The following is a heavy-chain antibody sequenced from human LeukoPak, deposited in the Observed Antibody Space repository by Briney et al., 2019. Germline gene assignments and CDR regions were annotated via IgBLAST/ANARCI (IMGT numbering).Heavy chain of an antibody. CDR2: INHSGST. J-gene: IGHJ4*02. CDR3: ARPPLRGSYYFDY. Sequence: SETLSLTCAVYGGSFSGYYWSWIRQPPGKGLEWIGEINHSGSTNYNPSLKSRVTISVDTSKNQFSLKLSSVTAADTAVYYCARPPLRGSYYFDYWGQGTLVTVSS. D-gene: IGHD2-15*01. V-gene: IGHV4-34*01. CDR1: GGSFSGYY.